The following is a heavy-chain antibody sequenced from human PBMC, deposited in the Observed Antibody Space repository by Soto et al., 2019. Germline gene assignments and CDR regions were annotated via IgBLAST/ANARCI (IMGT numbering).Heavy chain of an antibody. CDR3: ARRGYSYGYPRPLDY. V-gene: IGHV1-69*13. CDR2: IIPIFGTA. Sequence: SVKVSCKASGGTFSSYAISWVRQAPGQGLEWMGGIIPIFGTANYAQKFQGRVTITADESTSTAYMVLSSLRSEDTAVYYCARRGYSYGYPRPLDYWGQGTLVTVSS. J-gene: IGHJ4*02. D-gene: IGHD5-18*01. CDR1: GGTFSSYA.